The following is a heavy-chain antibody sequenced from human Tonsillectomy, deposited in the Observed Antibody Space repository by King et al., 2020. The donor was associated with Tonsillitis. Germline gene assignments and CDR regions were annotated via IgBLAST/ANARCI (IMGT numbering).Heavy chain of an antibody. D-gene: IGHD3-22*01. CDR2: IYHSGST. CDR3: ARDRLGSSGTVDY. Sequence: MQLQESGPGLVKPSEILSLTCAVSGYSIRTAYYWGWIRQPPGKGLEWIGSIYHSGSTYYSPSLKSRVTISVDTSKNQFSLKLSSVTAADTGVYYCARDRLGSSGTVDYGGQGTLVTVSS. V-gene: IGHV4-38-2*01. J-gene: IGHJ4*02. CDR1: GYSIRTAYY.